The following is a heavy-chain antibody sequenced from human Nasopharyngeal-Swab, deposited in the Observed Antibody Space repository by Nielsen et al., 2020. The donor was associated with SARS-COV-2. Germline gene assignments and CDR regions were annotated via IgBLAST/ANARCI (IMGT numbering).Heavy chain of an antibody. CDR3: ARPLSRDSTWTTEANWFDP. D-gene: IGHD6-13*01. Sequence: GGSLRLSCAGSGFTFSSKWMNWARQAPGKGLEWVANISPDGGQKYYADSVKGRFTISRDNSENTVYLQMNSLRAEDTALYHCARPLSRDSTWTTEANWFDPWGQGTLVTVSS. CDR2: ISPDGGQK. J-gene: IGHJ5*02. CDR1: GFTFSSKW. V-gene: IGHV3-7*05.